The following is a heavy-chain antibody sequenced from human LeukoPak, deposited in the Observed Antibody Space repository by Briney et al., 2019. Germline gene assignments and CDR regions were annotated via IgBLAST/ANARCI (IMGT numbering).Heavy chain of an antibody. D-gene: IGHD5-18*01. V-gene: IGHV1-69*04. CDR3: ARGDVDTAMVKS. CDR2: IIPILGIA. J-gene: IGHJ4*02. Sequence: GASVKVSCKASGGTFSSYAISWVRQAPGQGLEWMGRIIPILGIANYAQKFQGRVTITADNSTSTAYMELSSLRSEDTAVYYCARGDVDTAMVKSWGQGTLVTVSS. CDR1: GGTFSSYA.